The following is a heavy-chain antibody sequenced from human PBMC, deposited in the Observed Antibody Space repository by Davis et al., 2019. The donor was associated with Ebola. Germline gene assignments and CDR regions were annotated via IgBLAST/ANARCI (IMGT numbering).Heavy chain of an antibody. Sequence: GESLKISCKGSGYSFTSYWIGWVRQMPGKGLEWMGIIYPGDSDTRYSPSFQGQVTISADKSISTAYLQWSSLKASDTAMYYCARPRLYYYDSSGYRGNAFDIWGQGTMVTVSS. J-gene: IGHJ3*02. CDR1: GYSFTSYW. CDR3: ARPRLYYYDSSGYRGNAFDI. V-gene: IGHV5-51*01. CDR2: IYPGDSDT. D-gene: IGHD3-22*01.